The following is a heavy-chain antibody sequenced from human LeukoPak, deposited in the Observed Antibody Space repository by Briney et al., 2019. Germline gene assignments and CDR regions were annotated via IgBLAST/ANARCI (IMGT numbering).Heavy chain of an antibody. CDR3: ARVDTMVRGVINWFDP. Sequence: SETLSLTCTVSGGSINTVGNYWTWVRQYPGKGLEWIGNIYYSGNTYYNPSLNSRLTISVDTSKNQFSLRLDSVTAADTAVYYCARVDTMVRGVINWFDPWGQGTLVIVSS. V-gene: IGHV4-31*03. D-gene: IGHD3-10*01. CDR2: IYYSGNT. CDR1: GGSINTVGNY. J-gene: IGHJ5*02.